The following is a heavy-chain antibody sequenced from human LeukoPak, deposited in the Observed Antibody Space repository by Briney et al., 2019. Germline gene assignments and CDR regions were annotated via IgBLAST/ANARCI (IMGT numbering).Heavy chain of an antibody. CDR1: GYTFTSHY. D-gene: IGHD4-17*01. CDR3: ARDTTVSQTLFDY. V-gene: IGHV1-46*01. Sequence: ASVKVSCKASGYTFTSHYMHWVRQAPGQGLEWLGMINPSGGSTNYAQEFQGRVTMTRDTSTSTVSMELSSLRSEDTAVYYCARDTTVSQTLFDYWGQGTLVTVSS. J-gene: IGHJ4*02. CDR2: INPSGGST.